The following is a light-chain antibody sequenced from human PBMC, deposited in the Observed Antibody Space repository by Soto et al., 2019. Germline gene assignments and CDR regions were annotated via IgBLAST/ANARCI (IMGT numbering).Light chain of an antibody. J-gene: IGLJ1*01. CDR1: SSNIGTNS. V-gene: IGLV1-44*01. Sequence: QSVLTQPPSASGTPGLRVTISCSGSSSNIGTNSVNWYQQVPGTAPDLLIHTNNQRPSGVPDRFSASKSGASASLAISGLQSEDEADYDCAAWDDSLKGYVFGTGTQLTVL. CDR3: AAWDDSLKGYV. CDR2: TNN.